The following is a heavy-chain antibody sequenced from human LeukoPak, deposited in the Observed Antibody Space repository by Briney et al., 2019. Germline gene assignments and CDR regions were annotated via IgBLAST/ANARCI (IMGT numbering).Heavy chain of an antibody. D-gene: IGHD1-26*01. V-gene: IGHV4-39*01. J-gene: IGHJ3*02. CDR3: ARHPIPYSGSYDGPGQRAFDI. CDR1: GGSISSSSYY. Sequence: SETLSLTCTVSGGSISSSSYYWGWIRQPPGKGLEWIGSIYYSGSTYYNPSLKSRVTISVDTSKNQFSLKLSSVTAADTAVYYCARHPIPYSGSYDGPGQRAFDIWGQGTMVTVSS. CDR2: IYYSGST.